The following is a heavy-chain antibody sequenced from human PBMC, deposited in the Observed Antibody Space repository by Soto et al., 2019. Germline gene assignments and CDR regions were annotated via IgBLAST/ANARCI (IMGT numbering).Heavy chain of an antibody. CDR1: GGSFSGYY. D-gene: IGHD5-12*01. J-gene: IGHJ6*02. CDR2: INHSGST. V-gene: IGHV4-34*01. CDR3: AREGVRGYSGYEYPVHYHGMDV. Sequence: SETLSLTCAVYGGSFSGYYWSWIRQPPGKGLEWIGEINHSGSTNYNPSPKSRVTISVDTSKNQFSLKLSSVTAADTAVYYCAREGVRGYSGYEYPVHYHGMDVWGQGTTVTVSS.